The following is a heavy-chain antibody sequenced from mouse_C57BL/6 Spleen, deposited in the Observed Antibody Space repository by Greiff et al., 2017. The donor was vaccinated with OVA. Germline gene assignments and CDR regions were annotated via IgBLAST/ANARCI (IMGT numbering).Heavy chain of an antibody. CDR3: ARNDGSSYDYAMDY. J-gene: IGHJ4*01. CDR1: GYTFTSYW. D-gene: IGHD1-1*01. Sequence: QVQLKQPGAELVKPGASVKLSCKASGYTFTSYWMHWVKQRPGQGLEWIGMIHPNSGSTNYNEKFKSKATLTVDKSSSTAYMQLSSLTSEDSAVYYCARNDGSSYDYAMDYWGQGTSVTVSS. CDR2: IHPNSGST. V-gene: IGHV1-64*01.